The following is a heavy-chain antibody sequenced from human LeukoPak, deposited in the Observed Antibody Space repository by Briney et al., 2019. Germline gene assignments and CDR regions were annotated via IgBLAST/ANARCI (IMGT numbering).Heavy chain of an antibody. J-gene: IGHJ5*01. D-gene: IGHD3-9*01. CDR1: GGSITTIPYN. CDR2: ISYVGTT. Sequence: PSETLSVTCTVSGGSITTIPYNWGWIRQPPGKGQEWIGTISYVGTTYYEPSLKSRVTMSIDTSKNQFSLNLNSATAADTAVYYCARHPTGYPNWFDSWGQGTLVIVSS. CDR3: ARHPTGYPNWFDS. V-gene: IGHV4-39*01.